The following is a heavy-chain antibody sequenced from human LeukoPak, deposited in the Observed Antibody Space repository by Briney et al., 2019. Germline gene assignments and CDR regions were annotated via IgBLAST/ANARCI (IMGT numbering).Heavy chain of an antibody. CDR3: AKDRLGIVMAGTFDY. D-gene: IGHD6-19*01. Sequence: GGSLRLSCAASGFTFSSYSMNWVRQAPGKGLECVSYISGSSSTIYYADSVKGRFTISRDNSKNTLYLQMNSLRAEDTAVYYCAKDRLGIVMAGTFDYWGQGTLVTVSS. J-gene: IGHJ4*02. CDR2: ISGSSSTI. CDR1: GFTFSSYS. V-gene: IGHV3-48*01.